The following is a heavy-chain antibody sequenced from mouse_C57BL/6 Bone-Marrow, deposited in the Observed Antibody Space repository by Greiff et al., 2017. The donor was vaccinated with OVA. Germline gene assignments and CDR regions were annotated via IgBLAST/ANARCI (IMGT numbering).Heavy chain of an antibody. CDR1: GFNFTDDY. CDR2: IDPENGDT. D-gene: IGHD2-1*01. V-gene: IGHV14-4*01. Sequence: EVQLQQSGAELVRPGASVKLSCTASGFNFTDDYMHWVKQRPEQGLEWIGWIDPENGDTEYASKFQGKATITADTSSNTAYLQLSSLTSEDTAVYYCTVYYGWFAYWGQGTLVTVSA. CDR3: TVYYGWFAY. J-gene: IGHJ3*01.